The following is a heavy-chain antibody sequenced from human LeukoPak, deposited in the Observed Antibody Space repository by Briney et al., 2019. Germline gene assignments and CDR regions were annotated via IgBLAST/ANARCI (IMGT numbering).Heavy chain of an antibody. D-gene: IGHD2-21*01. V-gene: IGHV4-34*01. CDR1: GGSFSGYY. CDR3: ARRRVRLSNWFDP. J-gene: IGHJ5*02. Sequence: PSETLSLTCAVYGGSFSGYYWSWIRQPPGKGLEWIGEINHSGSTNYNPSLKSRVTISVDTSKNQYSLKLSSVTAADTAVYYCARRRVRLSNWFDPWGQGTLVTV. CDR2: INHSGST.